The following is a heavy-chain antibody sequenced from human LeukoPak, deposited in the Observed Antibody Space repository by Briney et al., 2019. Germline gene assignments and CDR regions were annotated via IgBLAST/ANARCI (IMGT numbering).Heavy chain of an antibody. CDR3: ARGTTSPAATVTPFDY. Sequence: PSETLSLTCAVYGGSLSGYYWSWIRQPPGKGLEWIGEINHSGSTNYNPSLKSRVTISVDTSKNQFSLKLSSVTAADTAVYYCARGTTSPAATVTPFDYWGQGTLVTVSS. CDR2: INHSGST. CDR1: GGSLSGYY. V-gene: IGHV4-34*01. J-gene: IGHJ4*02. D-gene: IGHD4-17*01.